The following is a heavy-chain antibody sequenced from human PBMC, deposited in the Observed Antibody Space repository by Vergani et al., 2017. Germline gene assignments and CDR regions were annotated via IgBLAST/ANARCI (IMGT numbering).Heavy chain of an antibody. D-gene: IGHD3-9*01. CDR2: INPSGGST. CDR3: AREPPLTGFFDY. CDR1: GYTFTSYY. J-gene: IGHJ4*02. Sequence: QVQLVQSGAEVKKPGASVKVSCKASGYTFTSYYMHWVRQAPGQGLEWMGIINPSGGSTSYAQKFQGRVTMTRDTPTSTVYMELSSLRSEDTAVYYCAREPPLTGFFDYWGQGTLVTVSS. V-gene: IGHV1-46*03.